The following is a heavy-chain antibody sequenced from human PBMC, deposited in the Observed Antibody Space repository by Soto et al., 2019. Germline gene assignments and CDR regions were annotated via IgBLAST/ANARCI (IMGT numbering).Heavy chain of an antibody. J-gene: IGHJ6*02. D-gene: IGHD1-1*01. CDR3: ASSPKNWNDQEQYYYYGMDV. Sequence: QVQLVQSGAEVKKPGSSVKVSCKASGGTFSSYAISWVRQAPGQGLEWMGGIIPIFGTANYARKFQGRVTITADESTSTAYMELSSLRSEDTAVYYCASSPKNWNDQEQYYYYGMDVWGQGTTVTVSS. CDR2: IIPIFGTA. CDR1: GGTFSSYA. V-gene: IGHV1-69*12.